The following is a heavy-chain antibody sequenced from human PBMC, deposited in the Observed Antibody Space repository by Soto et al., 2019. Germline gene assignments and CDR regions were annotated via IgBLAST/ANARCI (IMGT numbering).Heavy chain of an antibody. V-gene: IGHV3-23*01. D-gene: IGHD7-27*01. J-gene: IGHJ4*02. CDR2: SGGSDLST. CDR3: GTHSWKY. Sequence: EVQLLESGGGLVQPGGSLRLSCVVSGLTFSRADLSWVRQPPGKGLEWVSASGGSDLSTHYVDSVKGRFTISRDSSKNTLDLPMNSLSGEGTAVYFLGTHSWKYWGQGTLVTLPS. CDR1: GLTFSRAD.